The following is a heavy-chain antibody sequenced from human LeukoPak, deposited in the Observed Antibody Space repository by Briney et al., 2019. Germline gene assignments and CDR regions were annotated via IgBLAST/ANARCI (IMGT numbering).Heavy chain of an antibody. CDR2: TCDSGNT. CDR1: GGSIRNYC. V-gene: IGHV4-59*01. D-gene: IGHD2-21*01. Sequence: PSETLSLTCTVSGGSIRNYCWNWIRQPPGKGLEWIGYTCDSGNTDYKPSLKSRVTISVDTSKNQLSLKLTSATAADTAVYYCARWHSHGRYLDYWGQGALVTVSS. J-gene: IGHJ4*02. CDR3: ARWHSHGRYLDY.